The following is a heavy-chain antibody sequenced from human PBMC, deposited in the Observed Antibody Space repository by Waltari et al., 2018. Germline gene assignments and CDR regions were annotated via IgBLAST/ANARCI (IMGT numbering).Heavy chain of an antibody. CDR1: GGTFSSYA. D-gene: IGHD3-10*01. CDR2: IIPIFGTA. CDR3: ARFQEDSGSYYNPQWDY. V-gene: IGHV1-69*13. J-gene: IGHJ4*02. Sequence: QVQLVQSGAEVKKPGSSVKVSCKASGGTFSSYAISGVRQAPGQGLEWMGGIIPIFGTAHYAQKFQGRVTITADESTSTAYMELSSLRSEDTAVYYCARFQEDSGSYYNPQWDYWGQGTLVTVSS.